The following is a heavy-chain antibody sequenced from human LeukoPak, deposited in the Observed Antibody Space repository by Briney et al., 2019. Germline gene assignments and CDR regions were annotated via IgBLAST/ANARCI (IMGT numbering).Heavy chain of an antibody. CDR3: AKWGDFWSGNDGGY. Sequence: GGSLRLSCAASGFTFNNAWMSWVRQAPGKGLERVGRIKGKIDGGTTDYAAPVKGRFSISRDDSKNTVYLQMNSLKTEDTAVYYCAKWGDFWSGNDGGYWGQGTLVTVSS. CDR2: IKGKIDGGTT. CDR1: GFTFNNAW. D-gene: IGHD3-3*01. V-gene: IGHV3-15*01. J-gene: IGHJ4*02.